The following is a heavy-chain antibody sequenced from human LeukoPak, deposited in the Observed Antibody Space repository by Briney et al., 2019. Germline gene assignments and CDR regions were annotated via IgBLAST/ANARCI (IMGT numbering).Heavy chain of an antibody. CDR2: IYDSGST. CDR3: ARGHDSSGYYGDAFDI. Sequence: PSETLSLTCTVSGGSISSYYWSWIRQPPGKGLEWIGYIYDSGSTNYNPSLKSRVTISVDTSKNQFSLKLSSVTAADTAVYYCARGHDSSGYYGDAFDIWGQGTMVTVSS. V-gene: IGHV4-59*12. D-gene: IGHD3-22*01. J-gene: IGHJ3*02. CDR1: GGSISSYY.